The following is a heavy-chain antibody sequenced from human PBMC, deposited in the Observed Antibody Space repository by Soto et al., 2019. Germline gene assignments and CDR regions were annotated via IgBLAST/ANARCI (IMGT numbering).Heavy chain of an antibody. J-gene: IGHJ4*02. V-gene: IGHV4-59*08. CDR2: IYYSGST. CDR1: GGSISSYY. Sequence: SETLSLTCTVSGGSISSYYWSWIRQPPGKGLEWIGYIYYSGSTNYNPSLKSRVTISVDTSKYQFSLKLSSVNAADTAVYYCARHVIEDSRSYSGFDYWGQGTLVTVSS. CDR3: ARHVIEDSRSYSGFDY. D-gene: IGHD6-6*01.